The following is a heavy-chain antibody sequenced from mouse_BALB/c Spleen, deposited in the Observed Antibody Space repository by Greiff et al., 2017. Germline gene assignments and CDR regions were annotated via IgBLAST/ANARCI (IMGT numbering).Heavy chain of an antibody. J-gene: IGHJ3*01. CDR1: GYSITSDYA. CDR3: ARVYDGVY. D-gene: IGHD2-14*01. V-gene: IGHV3-2*02. Sequence: EVKLQESGPGLVKPSQSLSLTCTVTGYSITSDYAWNWIRQFPGNKLEWMGYISYSGSTSYNPSLKSRISITRDTSKNQFFLQLNSVTTEDTATYYCARVYDGVYWGQGTLVTVSA. CDR2: ISYSGST.